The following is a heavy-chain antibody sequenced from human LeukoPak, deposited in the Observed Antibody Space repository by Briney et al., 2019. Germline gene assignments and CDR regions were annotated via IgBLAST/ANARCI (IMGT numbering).Heavy chain of an antibody. V-gene: IGHV4-59*01. Sequence: SETLSLTCTVSGGSISSYYWSWIRQPPGKGLEWIGYIYYSGSTNYNPSLKSRVTISVDTSKNQFSLKLSSVTAADPAVYYCASFASNYWGQGTLVTVSS. D-gene: IGHD6-6*01. J-gene: IGHJ4*02. CDR1: GGSISSYY. CDR2: IYYSGST. CDR3: ASFASNY.